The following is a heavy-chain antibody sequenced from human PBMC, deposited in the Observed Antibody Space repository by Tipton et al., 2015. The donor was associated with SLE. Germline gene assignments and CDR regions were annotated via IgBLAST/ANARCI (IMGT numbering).Heavy chain of an antibody. J-gene: IGHJ6*02. D-gene: IGHD6-13*01. V-gene: IGHV3-23*01. CDR2: ISGSGGST. CDR3: AKDLVWEAAGHYGMDVWGQGMDV. Sequence: GSLRLSCAASGFTFGNYAMSWVRQAPGKGLEWVSTISGSGGSTFYADSVKGRFTISRDNSKNTLYLQMNSLRAEDTAVYYCAKDLVWEAAGHYGMDVWGQGMDVWGQGTTVTVSS. CDR1: GFTFGNYA.